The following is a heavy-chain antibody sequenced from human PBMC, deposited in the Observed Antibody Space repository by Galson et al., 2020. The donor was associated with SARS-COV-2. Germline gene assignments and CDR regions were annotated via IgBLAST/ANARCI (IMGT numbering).Heavy chain of an antibody. CDR1: GFTFENHA. CDR3: APDGQLSSGWAFDY. J-gene: IGHJ4*02. Sequence: GESLKISCAASGFTFENHAMHWVRQAPGKGLEWVAQIFYDGSNKYYLDSVKGRFTISRDNSENTVSLQMDNLRAEDTAVYFCAPDGQLSSGWAFDYWGQGTLVTVSS. V-gene: IGHV3-33*03. D-gene: IGHD6-19*01. CDR2: IFYDGSNK.